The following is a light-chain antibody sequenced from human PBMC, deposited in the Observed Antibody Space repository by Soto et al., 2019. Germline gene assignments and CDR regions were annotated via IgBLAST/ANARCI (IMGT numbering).Light chain of an antibody. V-gene: IGLV2-11*01. Sequence: ALTQPRSVSGSPGQSVAISCAGTSSDVDGYNYVSWYQQHPGKAPKLMIYDVTKRPSGVPDRFSGSKSGNTASLTISGLQAEDEADYYCNSYAGSYTLYVFGTGTKVTVL. CDR3: NSYAGSYTLYV. J-gene: IGLJ1*01. CDR2: DVT. CDR1: SSDVDGYNY.